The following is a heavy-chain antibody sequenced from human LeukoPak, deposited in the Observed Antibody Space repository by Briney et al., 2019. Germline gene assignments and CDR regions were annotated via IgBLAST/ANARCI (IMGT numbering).Heavy chain of an antibody. CDR1: GDTFTRYY. CDR3: ARGYRRLVFFDY. V-gene: IGHV1-2*02. CDR2: INPNSGGT. D-gene: IGHD2-2*01. J-gene: IGHJ4*02. Sequence: ASVKVSCEASGDTFTRYYMHWVRQAPGQGLEWMGWINPNSGGTKYAQKFQGRVTMTRDMSISTAYMELSRLRSDDTAVYYCARGYRRLVFFDYWGQGTLVTVSS.